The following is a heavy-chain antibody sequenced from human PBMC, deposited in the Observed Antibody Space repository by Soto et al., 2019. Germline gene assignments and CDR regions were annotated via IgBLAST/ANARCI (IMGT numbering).Heavy chain of an antibody. J-gene: IGHJ4*02. Sequence: GGSLRLSCAASGFTFSRYSMNWVRQAPGKGLEWVSYIRSSSSTRYYADSVKGRFTISRDNAKNSLYLQMNSLRAEDTAVYYCVRDPYEVVVREVSHYFDYWGRGTLVTVSS. CDR1: GFTFSRYS. V-gene: IGHV3-48*01. D-gene: IGHD3-10*01. CDR2: IRSSSSTR. CDR3: VRDPYEVVVREVSHYFDY.